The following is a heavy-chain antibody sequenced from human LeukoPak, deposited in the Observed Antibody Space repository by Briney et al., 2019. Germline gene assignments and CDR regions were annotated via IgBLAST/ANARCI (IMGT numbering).Heavy chain of an antibody. CDR1: GFTFSDYA. Sequence: GSLRLSCAASGFTFSDYAMTWVRQAPGKGLEWVSITYADGYTFYADSVKGRFTISRDSSKNTLCLQMNSLRAEDTAMYYCARGLRHCDRTSCFQPFDCWGQGTLVTVSS. V-gene: IGHV3-53*01. CDR3: ARGLRHCDRTSCFQPFDC. CDR2: TYADGYT. J-gene: IGHJ4*02. D-gene: IGHD2-2*01.